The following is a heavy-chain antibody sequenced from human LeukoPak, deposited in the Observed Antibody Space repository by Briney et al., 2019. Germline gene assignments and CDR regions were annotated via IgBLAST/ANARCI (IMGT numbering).Heavy chain of an antibody. V-gene: IGHV4-30-2*01. CDR1: GGSISSGGYS. CDR3: ARSGIAAAGHYFDY. J-gene: IGHJ4*02. D-gene: IGHD6-13*01. CDR2: IYHSGST. Sequence: SETLSLTCAVSGGSISSGGYSWSWIRQPPGKGLEWIGYIYHSGSTYYNPSLKSRVTISVDRSKNQFSLKLSSATAADTAVYYCARSGIAAAGHYFDYWGQGTLVAVSS.